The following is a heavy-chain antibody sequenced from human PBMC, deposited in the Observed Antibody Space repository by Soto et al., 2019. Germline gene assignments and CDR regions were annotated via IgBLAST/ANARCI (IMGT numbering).Heavy chain of an antibody. CDR2: MSYGGTKE. Sequence: AGGSLRLSCAASGFTFSTYGMHWVRQAPGKGLEWVAAMSYGGTKEYYVDSVKGRFTISRDNSRNTLFLQLNSLRDEDTAVYYCAKEYGSTWIDHWGQGTLVTVSS. CDR1: GFTFSTYG. V-gene: IGHV3-30*18. D-gene: IGHD6-13*01. J-gene: IGHJ4*02. CDR3: AKEYGSTWIDH.